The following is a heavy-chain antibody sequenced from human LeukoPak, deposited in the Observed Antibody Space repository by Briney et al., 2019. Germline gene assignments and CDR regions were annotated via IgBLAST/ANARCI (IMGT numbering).Heavy chain of an antibody. V-gene: IGHV1-2*02. J-gene: IGHJ4*02. CDR3: ARDLVPYYYDSSGYLYGY. CDR2: ISPNSGGT. D-gene: IGHD3-22*01. CDR1: GYTFTGYY. Sequence: ASVKVSCKASGYTFTGYYMHWVRQAPGQGLEWMGWISPNSGGTNYAQKFQGRVTMTRDTSISTAYMELSRLRSDDTAVYYCARDLVPYYYDSSGYLYGYWGQGTLVTVSS.